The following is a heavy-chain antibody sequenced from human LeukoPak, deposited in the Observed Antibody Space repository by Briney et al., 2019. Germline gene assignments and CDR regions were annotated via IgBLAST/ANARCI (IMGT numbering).Heavy chain of an antibody. CDR1: GGSFSGYY. V-gene: IGHV4-34*01. J-gene: IGHJ4*02. CDR2: INHSGNT. D-gene: IGHD6-19*01. CDR3: ARDVAVAGTHYYFDY. Sequence: PSETLSLTCAVYGGSFSGYYWSWIRQPPGKGLEWIGEINHSGNTYYNPSLTSRVTMSIDTSRNQFSLRLSSVTAADTAVYYCARDVAVAGTHYYFDYWGQGILVTVSS.